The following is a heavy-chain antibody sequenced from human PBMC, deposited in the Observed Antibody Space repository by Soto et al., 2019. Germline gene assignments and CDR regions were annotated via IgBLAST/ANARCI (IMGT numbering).Heavy chain of an antibody. CDR3: AHRGGATVGLYYFDY. CDR2: IYWHDDE. Sequence: SGPTLVNPTQTLTLTCTFSGFSLSTTGVGVSWIRQPPGKALEWLALIYWHDDERYSPSLKSRLTITKDTSKNQVVLTMTNTDPVDTATYYCAHRGGATVGLYYFDYWGQGALVTVSS. D-gene: IGHD3-16*01. J-gene: IGHJ4*02. CDR1: GFSLSTTGVG. V-gene: IGHV2-5*01.